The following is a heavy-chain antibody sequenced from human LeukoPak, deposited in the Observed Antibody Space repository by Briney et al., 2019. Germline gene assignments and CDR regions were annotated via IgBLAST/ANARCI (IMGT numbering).Heavy chain of an antibody. J-gene: IGHJ4*02. CDR1: GYTFTSYG. Sequence: ASVKVSCKASGYTFTSYGISWVRQAPGQGLEWMGWISAYNGNTNYAQKLQGRVTMTTDTSTSTAYMELSSLRSEDTAVYYCARGGSGYYDFWSGYYHLDYWGQGTLVTVSS. CDR2: ISAYNGNT. CDR3: ARGGSGYYDFWSGYYHLDY. D-gene: IGHD3-3*01. V-gene: IGHV1-18*01.